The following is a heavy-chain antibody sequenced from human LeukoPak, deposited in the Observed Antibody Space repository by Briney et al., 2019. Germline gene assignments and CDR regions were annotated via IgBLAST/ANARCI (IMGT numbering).Heavy chain of an antibody. D-gene: IGHD3-10*01. CDR1: GGSISSTNYY. Sequence: PSETLSLTCTVSGGSISSTNYYWGWIRHPPGKEMEWIGSIYYSGSTHYNPSLKGRVTISIDTSQRQFSLKLDSVTAADTAVYYCASLPGGFIWYFEDWGQGTLVTVSS. V-gene: IGHV4-39*01. J-gene: IGHJ4*02. CDR3: ASLPGGFIWYFED. CDR2: IYYSGST.